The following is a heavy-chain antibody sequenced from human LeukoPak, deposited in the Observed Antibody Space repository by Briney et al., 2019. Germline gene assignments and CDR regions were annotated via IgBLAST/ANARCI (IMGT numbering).Heavy chain of an antibody. CDR3: ARDPSSWYYYYMDV. J-gene: IGHJ6*03. V-gene: IGHV3-48*01. D-gene: IGHD6-13*01. CDR1: GFTFDDYG. CDR2: ISSSSSTI. Sequence: PGGSLRLSCAASGFTFDDYGMSWVRQAPGKGLEWVSYISSSSSTIYYADSVKGRFTISRDNAKNSLYLQMNSLRAEDTAVYYCARDPSSWYYYYMDVWGKGTTVTVSS.